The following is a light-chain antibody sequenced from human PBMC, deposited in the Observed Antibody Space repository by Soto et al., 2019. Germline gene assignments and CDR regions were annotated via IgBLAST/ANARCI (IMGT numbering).Light chain of an antibody. CDR2: EGS. J-gene: IGLJ1*01. CDR1: SSDVGSYNL. V-gene: IGLV2-23*01. CDR3: CSYAGSSTHYV. Sequence: QSALTQPASVSGSPGQSITISYTGTSSDVGSYNLVSWYQQHPGKAPKLMIYEGSKRPSGVSNRFSGSKSGNTASLTISGLQAEDEADYYCCSYAGSSTHYVFGTGTKLTVL.